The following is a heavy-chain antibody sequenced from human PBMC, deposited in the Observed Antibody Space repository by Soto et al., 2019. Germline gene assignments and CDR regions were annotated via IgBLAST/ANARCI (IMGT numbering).Heavy chain of an antibody. CDR1: GGSFSGYY. Sequence: QVQLQQWGAGLLKPSETLSLTCAVYGGSFSGYYWSWIRQPPGKGLEWIGEINHSGSTNYNPSLKSRVTISVDTSKNQFSLKLSSVTAADTAVYYCAGANVDTAMVKIGYWGQETLVTVSS. V-gene: IGHV4-34*01. J-gene: IGHJ4*02. CDR2: INHSGST. D-gene: IGHD5-18*01. CDR3: AGANVDTAMVKIGY.